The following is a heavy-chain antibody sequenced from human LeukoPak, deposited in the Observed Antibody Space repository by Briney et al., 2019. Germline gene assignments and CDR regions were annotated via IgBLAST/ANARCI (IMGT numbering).Heavy chain of an antibody. J-gene: IGHJ3*02. Sequence: PSETLSLTCTVSGGSISSGSYYWSWIRQPAGKGLEWIGRIYTSGSTNYNPSLKSRVTISVDTSKNQFSLKLSSVTAADTAVYYCARARYDYVWGSYRSDAFDIWGQGTMVTVSS. CDR1: GGSISSGSYY. D-gene: IGHD3-16*02. CDR2: IYTSGST. V-gene: IGHV4-61*02. CDR3: ARARYDYVWGSYRSDAFDI.